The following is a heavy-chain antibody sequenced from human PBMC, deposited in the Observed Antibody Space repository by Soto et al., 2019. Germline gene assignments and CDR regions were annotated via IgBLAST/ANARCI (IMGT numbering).Heavy chain of an antibody. CDR2: IFPADSDV. V-gene: IGHV5-51*01. CDR1: GYIFSTNW. D-gene: IGHD3-10*01. CDR3: AKHNYFGSGISFYYYKTDL. J-gene: IGHJ6*02. Sequence: PGESLKISCKASGYIFSTNWIAWIRHVPGKGLEWMGSIFPADSDVRYNPSFQGQVTISVDKSIDTAYLQWNSLKASDTATFYCAKHNYFGSGISFYYYKTDLWGQGTTVTVSS.